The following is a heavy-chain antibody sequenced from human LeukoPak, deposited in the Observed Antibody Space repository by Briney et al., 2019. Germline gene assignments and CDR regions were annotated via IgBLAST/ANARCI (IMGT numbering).Heavy chain of an antibody. CDR3: ARDLIYIPGDDYGDY. V-gene: IGHV3-21*01. Sequence: PGGSLRLSCAASGFTFSSYSMNWVRQAPGKGLEWVSSISSSSSYIYYADSVKGRFTISRDNAKNSLYLQMNSLRAEDTAVYYCARDLIYIPGDDYGDYWGQGTLVTVSS. J-gene: IGHJ4*02. D-gene: IGHD5-24*01. CDR1: GFTFSSYS. CDR2: ISSSSSYI.